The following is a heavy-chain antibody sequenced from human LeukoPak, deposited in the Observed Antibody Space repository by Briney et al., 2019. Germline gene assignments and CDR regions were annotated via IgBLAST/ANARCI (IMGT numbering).Heavy chain of an antibody. CDR1: GGSISSSSYY. J-gene: IGHJ4*02. D-gene: IGHD3-3*01. V-gene: IGHV4-39*01. CDR3: AGQKIGVVTYYFDY. CDR2: IYYSGRT. Sequence: SETLSLTCTVSGGSISSSSYYWGWIRQPPGKGLEWIGSIYYSGRTYYNPSLKSRVTISVDTSKNQFSLKLSSVTAADTAVYYCAGQKIGVVTYYFDYWGQGTLVTVSS.